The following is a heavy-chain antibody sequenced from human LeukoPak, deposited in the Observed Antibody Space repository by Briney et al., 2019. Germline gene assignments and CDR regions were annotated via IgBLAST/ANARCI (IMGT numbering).Heavy chain of an antibody. CDR3: ARAVADFWSGQYYFDY. J-gene: IGHJ4*02. Sequence: SETLSLTCTVSGGSISSYCWSWIRQPPGKGLEWIGCIYYSGSTNYNPSLKSRVTISVDTSKNQFSLTLSSVTAADTAVFYCARAVADFWSGQYYFDYWGQGTLVTVSS. CDR2: IYYSGST. CDR1: GGSISSYC. D-gene: IGHD3-3*01. V-gene: IGHV4-59*01.